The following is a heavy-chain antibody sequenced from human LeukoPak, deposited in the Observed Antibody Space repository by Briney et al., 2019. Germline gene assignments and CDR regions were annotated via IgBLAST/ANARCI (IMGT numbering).Heavy chain of an antibody. CDR1: GGSISSSSYY. J-gene: IGHJ4*02. CDR2: IYYSGST. D-gene: IGHD2/OR15-2a*01. V-gene: IGHV4-39*01. Sequence: SETLSLTCTVSGGSISSSSYYWGWIRQPPGKGLEWIGSIYYSGSTYYNPSLKSRVTISVDTSKNQLSLKLSSVTAADTAVYYCARLSISNRPYYFDYWGQGTLVTVSS. CDR3: ARLSISNRPYYFDY.